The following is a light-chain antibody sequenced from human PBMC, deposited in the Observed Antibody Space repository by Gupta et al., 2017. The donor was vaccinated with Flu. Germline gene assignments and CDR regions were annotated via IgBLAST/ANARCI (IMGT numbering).Light chain of an antibody. CDR3: QEANDFPRIT. V-gene: IGKV1-12*01. J-gene: IGKJ4*01. Sequence: SVVSASIGDRVTIACRASQDVSGWLAWYQAKPGQAPKLLVYKTSILQDGVPSRFSGSGSGTDFTLTISSLQSEDFATYICQEANDFPRITFGGGTRVEL. CDR1: QDVSGW. CDR2: KTS.